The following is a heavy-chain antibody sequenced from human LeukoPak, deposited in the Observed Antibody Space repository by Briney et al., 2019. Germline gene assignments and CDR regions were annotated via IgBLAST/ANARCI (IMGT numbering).Heavy chain of an antibody. D-gene: IGHD6-13*01. V-gene: IGHV4-34*01. Sequence: SETLSLTCAVYGGSFSGYYWSWIRQPPWKGLDWIGEINHSGSTNYNPSLKSRVTISVDTSKNQFSLKLSSVTAADTAVYYCARGKRGYSSSWYDYWGQGTLVTVSS. J-gene: IGHJ4*02. CDR2: INHSGST. CDR1: GGSFSGYY. CDR3: ARGKRGYSSSWYDY.